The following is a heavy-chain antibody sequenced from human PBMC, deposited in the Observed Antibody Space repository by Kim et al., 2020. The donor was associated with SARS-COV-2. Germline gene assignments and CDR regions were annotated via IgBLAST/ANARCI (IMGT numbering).Heavy chain of an antibody. CDR3: ASGRGGYDYRGWAYYFDY. D-gene: IGHD3-22*01. CDR2: INHSGST. CDR1: GGSFSGYY. V-gene: IGHV4-34*01. Sequence: SETLSLTCAVYGGSFSGYYWSWIRQPPVKGLEWIGEINHSGSTNYNPSLKSRVTISVDTSKNQFSLKLSSVTAADTAVYYCASGRGGYDYRGWAYYFDYWGQGTLVTVSS. J-gene: IGHJ4*02.